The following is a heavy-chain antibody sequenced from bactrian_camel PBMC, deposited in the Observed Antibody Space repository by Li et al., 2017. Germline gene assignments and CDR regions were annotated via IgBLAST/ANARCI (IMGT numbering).Heavy chain of an antibody. V-gene: IGHV3S55*01. D-gene: IGHD1*01. J-gene: IGHJ4*01. CDR1: EVTSSSYC. CDR2: IDRRGTT. CDR3: AAERYLCTWRPKY. Sequence: HVQLVESGGGSVQTGGSLRLSCAVSEVTSSSYCMGWFRQAPGKEREGVASIDRRGTTDYVDSVRGRFTVSKDAAKRTLYLQMNSLKPEDTAMYYCAAERYLCTWRPKYWGQGTQVTVS.